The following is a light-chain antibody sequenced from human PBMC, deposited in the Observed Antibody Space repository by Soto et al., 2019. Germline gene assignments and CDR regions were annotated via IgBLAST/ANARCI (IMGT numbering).Light chain of an antibody. CDR1: QSIRNL. J-gene: IGKJ2*03. CDR3: QQYITYPFS. CDR2: LMS. V-gene: IGKV1-5*03. Sequence: DVQMTQSPYTLSASEGDSVNITCRASQSIRNLLAWYLQKPGKAPKILIYLMSTLETTVPSRFSGSGSGTEFILTISSLQSDDFATYSCQQYITYPFSFGQGTKLGIK.